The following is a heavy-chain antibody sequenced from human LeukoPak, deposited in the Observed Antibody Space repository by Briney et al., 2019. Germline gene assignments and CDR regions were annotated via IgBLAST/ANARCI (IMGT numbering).Heavy chain of an antibody. V-gene: IGHV4-34*01. J-gene: IGHJ4*02. D-gene: IGHD4-17*01. CDR2: INHSGYT. CDR1: GVSFNDYY. CDR3: TRMTTGHDY. Sequence: SETLSLTCAVSGVSFNDYYCSWVRQTPGKGLEWIGEINHSGYTNDSPSLKSRVTISIDTSRKQFSLNLRSVTVADTGIYYCTRMTTGHDYWGQGTLVTVSS.